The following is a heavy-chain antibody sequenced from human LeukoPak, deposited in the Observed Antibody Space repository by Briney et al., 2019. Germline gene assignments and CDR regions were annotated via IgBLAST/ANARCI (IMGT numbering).Heavy chain of an antibody. Sequence: GGSLRLSCAACSFTFSSYGMHWVRQAPGKGLEWGAVISYYRSNKYYADSVKGRFTISRDNSKNTLYLQMNSLKAEDTAVYYCAKDDGLVVVPAASRSLPDYWGQGTLVTVSS. CDR2: ISYYRSNK. CDR1: SFTFSSYG. V-gene: IGHV3-30*18. D-gene: IGHD2-2*01. CDR3: AKDDGLVVVPAASRSLPDY. J-gene: IGHJ4*02.